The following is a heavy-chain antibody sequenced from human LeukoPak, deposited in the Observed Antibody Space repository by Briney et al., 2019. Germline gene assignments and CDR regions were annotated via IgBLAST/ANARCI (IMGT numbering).Heavy chain of an antibody. CDR2: ISYDGSNK. V-gene: IGHV3-30*18. CDR1: GFTFSSYG. J-gene: IGHJ4*02. CDR3: AKLGLDCGGDCWPFDY. Sequence: GGSLRLSCAASGFTFSSYGMHWVRQAPGKGLEWVAFISYDGSNKYYADSVKGRFTISRDNSKNTLYLQMNSLRAEDTAVYYCAKLGLDCGGDCWPFDYWGQGTLVTVSS. D-gene: IGHD2-21*02.